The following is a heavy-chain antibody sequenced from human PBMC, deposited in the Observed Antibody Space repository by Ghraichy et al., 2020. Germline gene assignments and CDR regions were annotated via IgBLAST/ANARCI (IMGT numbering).Heavy chain of an antibody. D-gene: IGHD2-21*02. Sequence: GESLNISCAASGFTFSSYSMNWVRQAPGKGLEWVSSISSSSSYIYYADSVKGRFTISRDNAKNSLYLQMNSLRAEDTAVYYCARTTERYCGGDCYPDYYYYGMDVWGQGTTVTVSS. V-gene: IGHV3-21*01. CDR3: ARTTERYCGGDCYPDYYYYGMDV. CDR1: GFTFSSYS. J-gene: IGHJ6*02. CDR2: ISSSSSYI.